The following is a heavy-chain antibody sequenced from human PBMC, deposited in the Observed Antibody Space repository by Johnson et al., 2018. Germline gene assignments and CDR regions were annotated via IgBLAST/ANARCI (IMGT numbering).Heavy chain of an antibody. D-gene: IGHD3-9*01. Sequence: QVQLVESGGGVVQPGRSLRLSCAASGFTFSRFAMHWVRQAPGKGLQWVAMISYDGRNTYYSDSVKGRFSISRDSSKNMLYLQMNSLRAEDTAVYYCVKGLYLTTILSRVVGAFAMDVWGQGTTVTVSS. CDR3: VKGLYLTTILSRVVGAFAMDV. J-gene: IGHJ6*02. CDR2: ISYDGRNT. V-gene: IGHV3-30*18. CDR1: GFTFSRFA.